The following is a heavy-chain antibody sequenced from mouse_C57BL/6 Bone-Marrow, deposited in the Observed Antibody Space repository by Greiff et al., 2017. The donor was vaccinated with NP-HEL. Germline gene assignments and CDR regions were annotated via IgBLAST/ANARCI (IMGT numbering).Heavy chain of an antibody. Sequence: VKLMESGAELVRPGTSVKVSCKASGYAFTNYLIEWVKQRPGQGLEWIGVINPGSGGTNYNEKFKGRATLTADKSSSTAYMQLSSLTSEDSAVYFCARQGGSSSAWFAYWGQGTLVTVSA. V-gene: IGHV1-54*01. CDR1: GYAFTNYL. CDR2: INPGSGGT. J-gene: IGHJ3*01. CDR3: ARQGGSSSAWFAY. D-gene: IGHD1-1*01.